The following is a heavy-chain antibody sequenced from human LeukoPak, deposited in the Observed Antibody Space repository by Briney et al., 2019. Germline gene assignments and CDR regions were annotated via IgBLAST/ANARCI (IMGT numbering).Heavy chain of an antibody. D-gene: IGHD3-10*01. CDR3: ARDARSVLLWFGELSDYGMDV. J-gene: IGHJ6*04. Sequence: GGSLRLSCAASGFTFSSYEMNWVRQAPGKGLERVSYISSSGSTIYYADSVKGRFTISRDNAKNSLYLQMNSLRAEDTAVYYCARDARSVLLWFGELSDYGMDVWGKGTTVTVSS. CDR2: ISSSGSTI. V-gene: IGHV3-48*03. CDR1: GFTFSSYE.